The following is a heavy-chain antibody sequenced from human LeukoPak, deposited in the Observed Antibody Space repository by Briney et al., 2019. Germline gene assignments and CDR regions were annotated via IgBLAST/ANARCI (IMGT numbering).Heavy chain of an antibody. Sequence: GGSLRLSCAASGFTFSSYAMTWVRQAPGKGLEWVSSFTSMGRTIYYAHSVKGRFTISRDDAKKSLYLQMNSLRVEDTAIYYCARQSSGIAATDKIDYWGQGTLVTVSS. CDR1: GFTFSSYA. CDR2: FTSMGRTI. CDR3: ARQSSGIAATDKIDY. V-gene: IGHV3-21*01. D-gene: IGHD6-13*01. J-gene: IGHJ4*02.